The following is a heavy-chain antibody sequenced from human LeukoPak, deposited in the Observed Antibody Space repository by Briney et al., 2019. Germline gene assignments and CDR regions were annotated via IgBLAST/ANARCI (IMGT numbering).Heavy chain of an antibody. Sequence: PSETLSLTCAVYGGSFSGYYWSWLRQPPGKGLEWIGEINHSGSTNYNPSLKSRVTISVDTSKNQFSLKLSSVTAADTAVYYCARHGSDYGGNTGYYYYYMDVWGKGTTVTISS. CDR1: GGSFSGYY. CDR2: INHSGST. V-gene: IGHV4-34*01. CDR3: ARHGSDYGGNTGYYYYYMDV. D-gene: IGHD4-23*01. J-gene: IGHJ6*03.